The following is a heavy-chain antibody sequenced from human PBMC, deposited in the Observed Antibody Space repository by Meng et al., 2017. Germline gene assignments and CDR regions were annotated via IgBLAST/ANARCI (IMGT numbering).Heavy chain of an antibody. J-gene: IGHJ5*02. D-gene: IGHD6-6*01. Sequence: QVQLQQWGAGLLKPSETLSLTCAVYGGSFSGYYWSWIRQPPGKGLEWFGEINHSGSTNYNPSLKSRVTISVDTSKNQFSLKLSSVTAADTAVYYCARRRGGSSDWFDPWGQGTLVTVSS. CDR3: ARRRGGSSDWFDP. CDR2: INHSGST. CDR1: GGSFSGYY. V-gene: IGHV4-34*01.